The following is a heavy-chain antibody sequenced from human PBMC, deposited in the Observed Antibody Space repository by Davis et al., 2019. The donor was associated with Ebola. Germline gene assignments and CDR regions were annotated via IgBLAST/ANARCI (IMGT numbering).Heavy chain of an antibody. D-gene: IGHD3-10*01. Sequence: MPSETLSLTCAVYGGSFSGYYWSWIRQPPGKGLEWIGEINHSGSTNYNPSLKSRVTISVDTSKNQFSLKLSSVTAADTAVYYCARGILWFGELPLNWFDPWGQGTLVTVSS. CDR1: GGSFSGYY. V-gene: IGHV4-34*01. J-gene: IGHJ5*02. CDR3: ARGILWFGELPLNWFDP. CDR2: INHSGST.